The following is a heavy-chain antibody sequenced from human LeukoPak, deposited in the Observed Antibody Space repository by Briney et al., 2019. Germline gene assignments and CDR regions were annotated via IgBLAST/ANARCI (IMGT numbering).Heavy chain of an antibody. CDR3: AKDDDSSGYYPHS. D-gene: IGHD3-22*01. Sequence: PGGSLRLSCAASGFTFDDYAMHWVRQAPGKGLEWVSGISWNSGSIGYADSVKGRFTISRDNAKNSLYLQMNSLRTEDTALYYCAKDDDSSGYYPHSWGQGTLVTVSS. J-gene: IGHJ4*02. CDR1: GFTFDDYA. CDR2: ISWNSGSI. V-gene: IGHV3-9*01.